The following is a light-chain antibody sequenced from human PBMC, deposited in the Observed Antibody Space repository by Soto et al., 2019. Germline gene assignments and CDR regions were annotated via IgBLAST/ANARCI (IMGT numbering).Light chain of an antibody. Sequence: DIVLTQSPGTLSLSPGERATLSCRASQSVGSIYLAWYQQKRGQAPRLLIHGASNRATGIPARFSGSGSGTDFTLTISSLEPEDFAVYYCQQRSNWPPTWTFGQGTEVDIK. CDR2: GAS. J-gene: IGKJ1*01. CDR1: QSVGSIY. V-gene: IGKV3-11*01. CDR3: QQRSNWPPTWT.